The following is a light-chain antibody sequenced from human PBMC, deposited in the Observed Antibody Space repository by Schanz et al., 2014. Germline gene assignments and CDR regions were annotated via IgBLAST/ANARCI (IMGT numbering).Light chain of an antibody. CDR3: QQYGNIPWT. V-gene: IGKV3-20*01. CDR2: GAS. CDR1: QSVSSSY. J-gene: IGKJ1*01. Sequence: EIVLTQSPGTLSLSPGERATLSCRASQSVSSSYLAWYQQKPGQAPRLLIYGASSRATGIPARFSGSGSGTDFTLTISRLEPEDFAVYFCQQYGNIPWTFGQGTKVEIK.